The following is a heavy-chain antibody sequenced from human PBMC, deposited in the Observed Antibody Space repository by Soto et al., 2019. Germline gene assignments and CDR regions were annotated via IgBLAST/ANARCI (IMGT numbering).Heavy chain of an antibody. J-gene: IGHJ4*02. CDR2: IYYSGST. V-gene: IGHV4-31*03. D-gene: IGHD2-21*01. Sequence: SETLSLTCTVSGGSISSGGYYWSWIRQHPGKGLEWIGYIYYSGSTYYNPSLKSRVTISVDTSKNQFSLKLSSVTAADTAVYYCARDDLVSGGFSGYWGQGTLVTVSS. CDR3: ARDDLVSGGFSGY. CDR1: GGSISSGGYY.